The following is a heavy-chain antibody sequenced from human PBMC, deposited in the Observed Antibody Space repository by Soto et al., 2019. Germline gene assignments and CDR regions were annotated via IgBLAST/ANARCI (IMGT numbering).Heavy chain of an antibody. CDR1: GGSISSYY. CDR2: IYYSGST. Sequence: PSETLSLTCTVSGGSISSYYLSWIRQPPGKGLEWIGYIYYSGSTNYNPSLKSRVTISVDTSKNQFSLKLSSVTAADTAVYYCARVFELTGDYWFDPWGQGTLVTVSS. CDR3: ARVFELTGDYWFDP. V-gene: IGHV4-59*01. D-gene: IGHD2-21*02. J-gene: IGHJ5*02.